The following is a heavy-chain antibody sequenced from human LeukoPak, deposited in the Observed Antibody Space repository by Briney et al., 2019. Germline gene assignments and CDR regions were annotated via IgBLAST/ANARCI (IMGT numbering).Heavy chain of an antibody. CDR3: GNEGDCSGGSCYPRNWFYP. CDR2: INPNSGGT. Sequence: ASVKVSCQASGYTFTGYYMHWVRQAPGQGLEWMGWINPNSGGTNYVQTFQGRVTMTRDTSISTAYMELSRLRSDDTAVYYCGNEGDCSGGSCYPRNWFYPWCQETLVTVSS. CDR1: GYTFTGYY. D-gene: IGHD2-15*01. J-gene: IGHJ5*02. V-gene: IGHV1-2*02.